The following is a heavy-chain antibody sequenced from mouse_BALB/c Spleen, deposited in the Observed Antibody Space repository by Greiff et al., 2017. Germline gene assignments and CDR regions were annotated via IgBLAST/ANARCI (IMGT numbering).Heavy chain of an antibody. CDR2: ISSGSSTI. CDR1: GFTFSSFG. CDR3: ARWGYETWFAY. J-gene: IGHJ3*01. Sequence: EVQGVESGGGLVQPGGSRKLSCAASGFTFSSFGMHLVRQAPEKGLEWVAYISSGSSTIYYADTVKGRFTISRDNPKNTLFLQMTSLRSEDTAMYYCARWGYETWFAYWGQGTLVTVSA. D-gene: IGHD2-10*02. V-gene: IGHV5-17*02.